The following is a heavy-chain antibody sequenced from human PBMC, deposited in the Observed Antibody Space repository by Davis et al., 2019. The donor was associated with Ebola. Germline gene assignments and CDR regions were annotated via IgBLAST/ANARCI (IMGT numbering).Heavy chain of an antibody. V-gene: IGHV3-74*01. CDR3: ARAYSRWGWLQYFDY. J-gene: IGHJ4*02. D-gene: IGHD5-24*01. CDR1: GFTFSSYW. Sequence: GESLKISCAASGFTFSSYWMHWVRQAPGKGLVWVSRINSDGSSTSYADSVKGRFTISRDNSKNTLYLQMNSLRAEDTAVYYCARAYSRWGWLQYFDYWGQGTLVTVSS. CDR2: INSDGSST.